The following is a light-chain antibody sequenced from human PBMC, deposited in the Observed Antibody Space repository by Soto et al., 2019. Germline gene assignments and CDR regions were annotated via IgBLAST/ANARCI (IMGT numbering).Light chain of an antibody. CDR1: QGISNF. CDR3: QQVKCYPPT. V-gene: IGKV1-9*01. CDR2: AAS. Sequence: DIELTQSPSFLSASVGDRATITCRASQGISNFLAWYQQKLGKAPKLLIYAASTLQSGVPSRFSGSGSGTEFPLTISSLQHEYSATYYRQQVKCYPPTFGPGTKVEIK. J-gene: IGKJ3*01.